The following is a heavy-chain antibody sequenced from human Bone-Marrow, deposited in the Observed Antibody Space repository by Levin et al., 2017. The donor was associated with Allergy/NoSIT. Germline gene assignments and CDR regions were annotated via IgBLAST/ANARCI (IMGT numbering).Heavy chain of an antibody. J-gene: IGHJ4*02. Sequence: GASVKVSCAASGFTFSGLSMSWVRQAPGKGLEWVSYISSSSSIKYYADSVKGRFTISRDNAKGSLYLQMSSLRVEDTAVYYCARNLPAADYWGRGTLVTVSS. CDR1: GFTFSGLS. CDR2: ISSSSSIK. CDR3: ARNLPAADY. D-gene: IGHD2-2*01. V-gene: IGHV3-48*01.